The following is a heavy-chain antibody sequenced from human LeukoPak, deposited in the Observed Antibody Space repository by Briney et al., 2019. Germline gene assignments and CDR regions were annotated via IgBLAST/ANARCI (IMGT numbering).Heavy chain of an antibody. J-gene: IGHJ4*02. CDR1: GFTFSSYT. Sequence: PGGSLRLSCAASGFTFSSYTMSWVRQAPGKGLEWVSSISSSSSYIYYADSVKGRFTISTDKAKNSLYLQMNSLRAEDTAVYYCARDAVLEQLSPYFDYWGQGTLVTVSS. CDR2: ISSSSSYI. D-gene: IGHD5-18*01. V-gene: IGHV3-21*01. CDR3: ARDAVLEQLSPYFDY.